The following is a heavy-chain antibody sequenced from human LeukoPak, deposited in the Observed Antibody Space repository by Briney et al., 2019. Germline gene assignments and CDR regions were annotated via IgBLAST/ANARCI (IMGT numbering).Heavy chain of an antibody. CDR3: ARWDIRGTAHQLDY. CDR2: ISWNSGSI. D-gene: IGHD5-12*01. V-gene: IGHV3-9*01. CDR1: GFTFDDYA. J-gene: IGHJ4*02. Sequence: PGGSLRLSCAASGFTFDDYAMHWVRQAPGKGLEWVSGISWNSGSIGYADSVKGRFTISRDNAKNSLYLQMNSLRAEDTAVYYCARWDIRGTAHQLDYWGQGTLVTVSS.